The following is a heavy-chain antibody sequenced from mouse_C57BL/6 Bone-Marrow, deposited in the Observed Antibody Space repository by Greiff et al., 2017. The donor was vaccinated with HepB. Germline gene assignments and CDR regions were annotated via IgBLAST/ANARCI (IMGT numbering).Heavy chain of an antibody. Sequence: EVQLQQSGAELVRPGASVKLSCTASGFNIKDDYMHWVKQRHEQGLEWIGWIDPENGDTEYASKFQGKATITADTSSNTAYLQLSSLTSEDTAVYYCTTYSNYRCYWGQGTTLTVSS. CDR2: IDPENGDT. D-gene: IGHD2-5*01. J-gene: IGHJ2*01. CDR1: GFNIKDDY. V-gene: IGHV14-4*01. CDR3: TTYSNYRCY.